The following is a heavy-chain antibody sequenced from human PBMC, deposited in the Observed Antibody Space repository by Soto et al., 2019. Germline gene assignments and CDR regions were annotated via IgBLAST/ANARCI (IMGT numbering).Heavy chain of an antibody. CDR2: ISYDGSKK. D-gene: IGHD2-2*01. CDR3: TRDRCSGTSCYFRY. CDR1: GFNLSSSA. V-gene: IGHV3-30-3*01. Sequence: GGSLRLSCAASGFNLSSSAMNWVRQAPGKGLEWLSVISYDGSKKYYADSVKGRFTISRDDSKNTLYLQMHSLRADDTAVYYCTRDRCSGTSCYFRYWGQGTLVTVSS. J-gene: IGHJ4*02.